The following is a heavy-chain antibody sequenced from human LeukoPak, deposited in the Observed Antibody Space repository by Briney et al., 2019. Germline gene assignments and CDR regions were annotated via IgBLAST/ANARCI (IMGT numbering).Heavy chain of an antibody. V-gene: IGHV4-38-2*02. CDR2: IYHSGST. CDR3: ARDNPYGSGTDY. CDR1: GYSISSGYY. J-gene: IGHJ4*02. D-gene: IGHD3-10*01. Sequence: PSETLSLTCTVSGYSISSGYYWGWIRQPPGKGLEWIGSIYHSGSTYYNPSLKSRVTISVDTSKNQFSLNLSSVTAADTAVYYCARDNPYGSGTDYWGQGTLVTVSS.